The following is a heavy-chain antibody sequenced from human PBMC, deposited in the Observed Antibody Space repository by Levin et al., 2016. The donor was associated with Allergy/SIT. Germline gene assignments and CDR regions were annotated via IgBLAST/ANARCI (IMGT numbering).Heavy chain of an antibody. CDR3: ARDDYGDYANNWFDP. D-gene: IGHD4-17*01. J-gene: IGHJ5*02. V-gene: IGHV4-4*02. CDR1: GGSISSSNW. CDR2: IYHSGST. Sequence: SETLSLTCAVSGGSISSSNWWSWVRQPPGKGLEWIGEIYHSGSTNYNPSLKSRVTISVDKSKNQFSLKLSSVTAADTAVYYCARDDYGDYANNWFDPWGQGTLVTVSS.